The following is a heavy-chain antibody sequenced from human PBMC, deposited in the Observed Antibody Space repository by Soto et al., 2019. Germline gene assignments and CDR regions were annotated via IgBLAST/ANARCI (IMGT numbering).Heavy chain of an antibody. J-gene: IGHJ4*02. Sequence: QVQLVESGGGVVQPGRSLRLSCAASGFTLSSYGRHWVRQAPGMGLEWVAVISYDGRNKYYADSVKGRFTISRDNSKNTLYLQMNSLRAEDTAVSYCAGERVSNYGRPFDYWGQGTLVTVSS. V-gene: IGHV3-30*03. CDR2: ISYDGRNK. D-gene: IGHD4-4*01. CDR1: GFTLSSYG. CDR3: AGERVSNYGRPFDY.